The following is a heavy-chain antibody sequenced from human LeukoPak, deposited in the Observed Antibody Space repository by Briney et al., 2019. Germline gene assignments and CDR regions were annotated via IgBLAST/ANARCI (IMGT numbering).Heavy chain of an antibody. V-gene: IGHV1-69*01. J-gene: IGHJ6*04. CDR2: IIPIFGTA. D-gene: IGHD2-2*01. CDR3: ARDPAIVVVPAATYYYYGMDV. CDR1: GGTFSSYA. Sequence: GSSVKVSYKASGGTFSSYAISWVRQAPGQGLEWMGGIIPIFGTANYAQKFQGRVTITADESTSTAYMELSSLRSEDTAVYYCARDPAIVVVPAATYYYYGMDVWGKGTTVTVSS.